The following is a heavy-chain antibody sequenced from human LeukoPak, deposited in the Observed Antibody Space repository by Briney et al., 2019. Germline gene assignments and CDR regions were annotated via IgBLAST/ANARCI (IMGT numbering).Heavy chain of an antibody. J-gene: IGHJ6*03. CDR2: INPNSGGT. CDR3: ARVEYSYGYSNYYYYYYMDV. D-gene: IGHD5-18*01. CDR1: GYTFTGHY. Sequence: ASVKVSCKASGYTFTGHYMHWVRQAPGQGLEWMGWINPNSGGTNYAQKFQGRVTMTRDTSISTAYMELSRLRSDDTAVYYCARVEYSYGYSNYYYYYYMDVWGKGTTVTVSS. V-gene: IGHV1-2*02.